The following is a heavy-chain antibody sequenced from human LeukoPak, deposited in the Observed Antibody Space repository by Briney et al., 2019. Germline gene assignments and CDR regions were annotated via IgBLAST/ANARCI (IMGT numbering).Heavy chain of an antibody. CDR2: IYYSGSS. Sequence: SETLSLTCTVSGGSISSGDYYWSWIRQPPGKGLEWIGYIYYSGSSYYNPSLKSRVTISVGTSKNQFPLKLSSVTAADTAVYYCARDGWSLNYFDYWGQGTLVTVSS. D-gene: IGHD6-19*01. V-gene: IGHV4-30-4*02. CDR3: ARDGWSLNYFDY. J-gene: IGHJ4*02. CDR1: GGSISSGDYY.